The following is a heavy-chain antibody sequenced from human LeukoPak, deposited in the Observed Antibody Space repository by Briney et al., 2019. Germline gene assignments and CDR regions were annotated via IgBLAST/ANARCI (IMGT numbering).Heavy chain of an antibody. D-gene: IGHD3-22*01. V-gene: IGHV3-30-3*01. CDR1: GFTFSSYA. J-gene: IGHJ4*02. CDR2: ISYDGSNK. CDR3: ARGYGGGKTYYYDSSGYYYPDY. Sequence: GGSLRLSCAASGFTFSSYAMHWVRQAPGKGLEWVAVISYDGSNKYYADSVKGRFTISRDNSKNTLYLQMNSLRAEDTAVYYCARGYGGGKTYYYDSSGYYYPDYWGQGTLVTVSS.